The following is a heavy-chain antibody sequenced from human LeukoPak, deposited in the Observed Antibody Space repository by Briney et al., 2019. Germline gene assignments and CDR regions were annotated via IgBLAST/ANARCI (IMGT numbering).Heavy chain of an antibody. CDR3: ARAQRIVVVPAATFTRPTWFDP. Sequence: ASVTVSCKVSGYTFTGYYLHWLRQAPGQGLEWMGRINPSGGGTNYAQKFQGRVTMTRDTSINTAYMDLSSLRSDDTAVYYCARAQRIVVVPAATFTRPTWFDPWGQGTLVTVSS. J-gene: IGHJ5*02. V-gene: IGHV1-2*06. CDR2: INPSGGGT. CDR1: GYTFTGYY. D-gene: IGHD2-2*01.